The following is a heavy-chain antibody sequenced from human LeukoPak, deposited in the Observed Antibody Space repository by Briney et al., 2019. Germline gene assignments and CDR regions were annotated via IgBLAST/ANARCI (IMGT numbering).Heavy chain of an antibody. D-gene: IGHD4-17*01. Sequence: SGTLSLTCAVYGGSFSGYYWSWIRQPPGKGLEWIGEINHSGSTNYNPSLKSRVTISVDTSKNQFSLKLSSVTAADTAVYYCARIATVTTYYFDYWGQGTLVTVSS. CDR2: INHSGST. J-gene: IGHJ4*02. CDR3: ARIATVTTYYFDY. CDR1: GGSFSGYY. V-gene: IGHV4-34*01.